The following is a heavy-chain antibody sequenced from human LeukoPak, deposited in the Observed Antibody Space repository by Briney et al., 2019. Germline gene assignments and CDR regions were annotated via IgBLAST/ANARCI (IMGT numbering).Heavy chain of an antibody. D-gene: IGHD3-3*01. CDR3: ARSITIFGVVISNWFDP. J-gene: IGHJ5*02. CDR2: IYYSGST. CDR1: GGSISSGDYY. V-gene: IGHV4-30-4*01. Sequence: SETLSLTCTVSGGSISSGDYYWSWIRQPPGRGREGFGNIYYSGSTSYNPSLKSRVTISVDTSKNQFSPKLSSVTAADTAVYYCARSITIFGVVISNWFDPWGQGTLVTVSS.